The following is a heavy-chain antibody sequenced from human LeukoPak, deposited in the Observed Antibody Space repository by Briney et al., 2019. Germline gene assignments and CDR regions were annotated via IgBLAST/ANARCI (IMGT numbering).Heavy chain of an antibody. Sequence: PSETLPLTCTVSGGSISSYYWSWIRQPPGKGLEWIGYIYYSGSTNYNPSLKSRVTISVDTSKNQFSLKLSSVTAADTAVYYCARHRIAAAGSPNWFDPWGQGTLVTVSS. V-gene: IGHV4-59*08. CDR2: IYYSGST. CDR3: ARHRIAAAGSPNWFDP. J-gene: IGHJ5*02. CDR1: GGSISSYY. D-gene: IGHD6-13*01.